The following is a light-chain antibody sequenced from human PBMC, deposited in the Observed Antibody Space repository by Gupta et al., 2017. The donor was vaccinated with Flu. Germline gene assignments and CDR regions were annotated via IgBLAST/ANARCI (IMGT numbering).Light chain of an antibody. CDR3: QQYYSTPRIT. CDR2: WAS. Sequence: DIVMTQSPDSLAVSLGERASIKCKSSQSVLYSSNNKNYLAWYQQKPGQPPKLLIYWASTRESGVPDRCSGSGSGTDFTLTISSLQAEDVAVYSCQQYYSTPRITFGPGTKVDIK. CDR1: QSVLYSSNNKNY. V-gene: IGKV4-1*01. J-gene: IGKJ3*01.